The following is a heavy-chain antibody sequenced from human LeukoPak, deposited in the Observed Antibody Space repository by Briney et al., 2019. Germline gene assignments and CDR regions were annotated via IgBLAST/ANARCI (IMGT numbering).Heavy chain of an antibody. J-gene: IGHJ4*02. CDR2: IIPIFGTA. V-gene: IGHV1-69*13. Sequence: ASVKVSCKASGGTFSSYAISWVRQAPGQGLEWMGGIIPIFGTANYAQKFQGRVTITADESTSTAYMGLSSLRSEDTAVYYCARDHSAYCGGDCYSWYFDYWGQGTLVTVSS. D-gene: IGHD2-21*02. CDR3: ARDHSAYCGGDCYSWYFDY. CDR1: GGTFSSYA.